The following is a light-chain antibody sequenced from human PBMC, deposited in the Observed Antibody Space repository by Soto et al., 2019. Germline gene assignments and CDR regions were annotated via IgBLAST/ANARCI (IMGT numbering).Light chain of an antibody. CDR3: QQHATSHPRT. J-gene: IGKJ4*01. Sequence: EIVLTQSPGTLSLSPGDRATLSCRASQSVSSNYLAWYQQKPGQAPRLLIYGASSRATGIPDRFSGSGSGTDFTLPNSRLETEDLAVYHCQQHATSHPRTFCGGTKVEIK. V-gene: IGKV3-20*01. CDR1: QSVSSNY. CDR2: GAS.